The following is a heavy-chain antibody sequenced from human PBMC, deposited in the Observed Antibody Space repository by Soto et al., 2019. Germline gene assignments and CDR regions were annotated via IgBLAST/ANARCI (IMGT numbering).Heavy chain of an antibody. D-gene: IGHD3-10*01. V-gene: IGHV3-23*01. CDR3: AKAGGFGGYWYFDL. CDR2: ISGSGGST. Sequence: EVQLLESGGGLVQPGGSLRLSCAASGFTFSSYAMSWVRQAPGKGLEWVSAISGSGGSTYYADSVKGRFTISRDNSKNPLYLQMNSPRAEDTAVYYCAKAGGFGGYWYFDLWGRGTLVTVSS. CDR1: GFTFSSYA. J-gene: IGHJ2*01.